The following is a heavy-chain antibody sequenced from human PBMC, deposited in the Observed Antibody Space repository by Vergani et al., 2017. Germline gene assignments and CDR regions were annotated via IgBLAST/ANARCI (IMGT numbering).Heavy chain of an antibody. D-gene: IGHD6-13*01. V-gene: IGHV3-30*18. CDR3: AKNLRYSSSSKADAFDF. J-gene: IGHJ3*01. CDR1: GFTFSSYG. Sequence: QVQLVESGGGVVQPGRSLRLSCAASGFTFSSYGMHWVRQAPGKGLEWVAVISYDGSNKYYADSVKGRFTISRDNSKNTLYLQMNSLRAEDTAVYYCAKNLRYSSSSKADAFDFWGQGTMVTVSS. CDR2: ISYDGSNK.